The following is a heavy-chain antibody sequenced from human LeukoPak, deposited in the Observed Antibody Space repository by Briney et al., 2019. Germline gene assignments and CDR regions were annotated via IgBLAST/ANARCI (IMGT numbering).Heavy chain of an antibody. J-gene: IGHJ4*02. V-gene: IGHV1-2*02. CDR2: INPKSGDT. CDR1: GFTLTAYQ. CDR3: ARDPMITFGGVIVTSPDY. D-gene: IGHD3-16*02. Sequence: EASVKVSCKASGFTLTAYQIHWVRQAPGQGLEWMGWINPKSGDTNYAQRFQGRVTMTRDTSISTAYMELSRLRSDDTAVYYCARDPMITFGGVIVTSPDYWGQGTLVTVSS.